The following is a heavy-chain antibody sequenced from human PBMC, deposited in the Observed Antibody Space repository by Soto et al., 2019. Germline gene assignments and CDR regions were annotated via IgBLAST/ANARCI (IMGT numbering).Heavy chain of an antibody. CDR2: IYHSGST. Sequence: SETLSLTCAVSGGSISSGGYSWSWIRQPPGKGLEWIGYIYHSGSTYYNPSLKSRVTISVDRSKNQFSLKLSSVTAADTAVYYCARGTGDFWSGYKFDPWGQGTLVTSPQ. CDR1: GGSISSGGYS. D-gene: IGHD3-3*01. V-gene: IGHV4-30-2*01. CDR3: ARGTGDFWSGYKFDP. J-gene: IGHJ5*02.